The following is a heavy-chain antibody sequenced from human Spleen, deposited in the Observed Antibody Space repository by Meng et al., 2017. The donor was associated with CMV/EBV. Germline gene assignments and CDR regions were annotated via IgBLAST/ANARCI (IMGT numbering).Heavy chain of an antibody. J-gene: IGHJ4*02. V-gene: IGHV1-69*05. CDR3: ARGQMATIHYFDY. D-gene: IGHD5-24*01. CDR1: GGTFGSYA. Sequence: KASGGTFGSYAISWVQQAPGQGLEWMGGIIPIFGTANYAQKFQGRVTITTDESTSTAYMELSSLRSEDTAVYYCARGQMATIHYFDYWGQGTLVTVSS. CDR2: IIPIFGTA.